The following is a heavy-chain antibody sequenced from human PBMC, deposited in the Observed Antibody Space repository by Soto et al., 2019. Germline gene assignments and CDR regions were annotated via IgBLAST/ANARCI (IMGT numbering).Heavy chain of an antibody. J-gene: IGHJ1*01. Sequence: QVQLVHSGAEVKKPGASVKVSCKASGYIFTAYSMHWVRQAPGQGLEWMGVVNPSGGSTNYAQKFQVRITMTRDTSTSTVYMDLSSLTSEDTAVYYCAREDNCSDGICYSEYFQRWGQGTLVTVSS. CDR3: AREDNCSDGICYSEYFQR. CDR2: VNPSGGST. CDR1: GYIFTAYS. D-gene: IGHD2-15*01. V-gene: IGHV1-46*01.